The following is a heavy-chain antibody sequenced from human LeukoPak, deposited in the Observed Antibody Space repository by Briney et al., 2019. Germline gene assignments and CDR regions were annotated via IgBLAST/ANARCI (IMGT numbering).Heavy chain of an antibody. CDR2: INHNGNVN. Sequence: GGSLRLSCAASGFTFSSYWMNWARQAPGKGLEWVASINHNGNVNYYVDSVKGRFTISRDNAKNSLYLQMSGLRAEDTAVYYCARDQVLGAPAAIRGYYYYYGMDVWGQGTTVTVSS. CDR1: GFTFSSYW. V-gene: IGHV3-7*01. D-gene: IGHD2-2*02. CDR3: ARDQVLGAPAAIRGYYYYYGMDV. J-gene: IGHJ6*02.